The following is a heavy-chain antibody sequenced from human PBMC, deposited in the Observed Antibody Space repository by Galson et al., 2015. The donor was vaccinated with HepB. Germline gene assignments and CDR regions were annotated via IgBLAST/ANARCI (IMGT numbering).Heavy chain of an antibody. V-gene: IGHV3-48*03. Sequence: SLRLSCAASGFTFSRYDMNWVRQAPGKGLEWVSYISSSGSSMDYADSVKGRFTISRDNAKNSLYLQMNSLRAEDTGLYYCARESVLVMPAVRPFLDVWGQGTTVTVSS. J-gene: IGHJ6*02. CDR1: GFTFSRYD. CDR2: ISSSGSSM. CDR3: ARESVLVMPAVRPFLDV. D-gene: IGHD2-2*01.